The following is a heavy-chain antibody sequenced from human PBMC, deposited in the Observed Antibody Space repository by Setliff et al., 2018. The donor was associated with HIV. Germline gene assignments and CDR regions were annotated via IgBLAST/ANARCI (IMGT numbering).Heavy chain of an antibody. CDR3: ARVEGYCDGVSCYSDYYGMDV. J-gene: IGHJ6*02. CDR2: INPNSGGT. CDR1: GFSFNAFY. D-gene: IGHD2-15*01. V-gene: IGHV1-2*04. Sequence: WASVKVSCKASGFSFNAFYMHWVRQAPGQGLEYMGWINPNSGGTNYAQKFQGWVTMTSDSSISTAYMELSRLKSDDTAVYYCARVEGYCDGVSCYSDYYGMDVWGQGTTVTVSS.